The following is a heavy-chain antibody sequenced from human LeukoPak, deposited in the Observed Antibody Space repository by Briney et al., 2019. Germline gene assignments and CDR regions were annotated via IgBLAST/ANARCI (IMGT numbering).Heavy chain of an antibody. CDR3: ARGGTTYFSGSGTHP. J-gene: IGHJ5*02. V-gene: IGHV4-34*01. CDR2: INRRGTT. Sequence: PSETLSLTCGVSGGSFSGFFWTWIRQSPGGGLEWIGEINRRGTTYYNPSPESRLAISLDTSRNQFFLNLTSVTAADTAVYFCARGGTTYFSGSGTHPWGQGTLVTVSS. D-gene: IGHD3-10*01. CDR1: GGSFSGFF.